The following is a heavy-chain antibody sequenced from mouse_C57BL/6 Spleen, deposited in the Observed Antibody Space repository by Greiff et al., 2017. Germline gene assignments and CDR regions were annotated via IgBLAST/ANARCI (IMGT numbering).Heavy chain of an antibody. J-gene: IGHJ2*01. CDR2: IYPGSGST. CDR1: GYTFTSYW. D-gene: IGHD2-3*01. CDR3: ARSGGYYYYFDY. V-gene: IGHV1-55*01. Sequence: QVQLQQPGAELVKPGASVKMSCKASGYTFTSYWITWVKQRPGQGLEWIGDIYPGSGSTNYNEKFKSKATLTVDTSSSTAYMQLSSLTSEDSAVYYCARSGGYYYYFDYWCQGTTLTVSS.